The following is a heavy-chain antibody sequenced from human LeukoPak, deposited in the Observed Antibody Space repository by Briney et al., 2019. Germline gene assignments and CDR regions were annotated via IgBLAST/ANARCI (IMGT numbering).Heavy chain of an antibody. CDR1: GYTFTGYY. V-gene: IGHV1-2*02. CDR3: ARGDSNHAYYYYGMDV. Sequence: GASVKASCKASGYTFTGYYMHWVRQAPGQGLEWMGWINPNSGGTNYAQKFQGRVTMTRDTSISTAYMELSRLRSDDTAVYYCARGDSNHAYYYYGMDVWGQGTTVTVSS. J-gene: IGHJ6*02. D-gene: IGHD4-4*01. CDR2: INPNSGGT.